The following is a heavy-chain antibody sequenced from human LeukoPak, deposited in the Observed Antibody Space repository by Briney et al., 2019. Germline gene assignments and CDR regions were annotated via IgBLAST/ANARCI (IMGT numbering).Heavy chain of an antibody. CDR1: GYIFNNYA. J-gene: IGHJ4*02. D-gene: IGHD2-2*01. CDR2: ISGSGST. V-gene: IGHV3-23*01. Sequence: GGSLRLSCVASGYIFNNYAVSWVRQAPGKGLEWVSAISGSGSTYYAGSVKGRFTISRDNSKNTGYLQMNSLRAEDTAVYYCVKGGQDCSPTTCYYDWGQGTLVTVSS. CDR3: VKGGQDCSPTTCYYD.